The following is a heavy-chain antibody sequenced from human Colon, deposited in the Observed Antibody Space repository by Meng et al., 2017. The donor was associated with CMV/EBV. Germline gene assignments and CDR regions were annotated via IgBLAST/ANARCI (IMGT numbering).Heavy chain of an antibody. Sequence: GGSLRLSCTASGFTFSNSFMSWVRQAPGKGLEWVANMKQDGSEKFYVDSVKGRFTISRDNARKSLYLQMDSLRAEDTAVYYCARLIVGDNDYFDYWGQGTLVTVSS. CDR2: MKQDGSEK. J-gene: IGHJ4*02. CDR3: ARLIVGDNDYFDY. CDR1: GFTFSNSF. D-gene: IGHD1-26*01. V-gene: IGHV3-7*01.